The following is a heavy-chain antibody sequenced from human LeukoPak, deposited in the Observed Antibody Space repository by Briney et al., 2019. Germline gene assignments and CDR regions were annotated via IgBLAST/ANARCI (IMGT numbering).Heavy chain of an antibody. D-gene: IGHD1-26*01. CDR2: ISAYNGNT. CDR1: GYTFTSYA. V-gene: IGHV1-18*01. Sequence: ASVKVSCKASGYTFTSYAMHWVRQAPGQGLEWMGWISAYNGNTNYAQKLQGRVTMTTDTSTSTAYMELRSLRSDDTAVYYCARGRWATSLDYWGQGTLVTVSS. J-gene: IGHJ4*02. CDR3: ARGRWATSLDY.